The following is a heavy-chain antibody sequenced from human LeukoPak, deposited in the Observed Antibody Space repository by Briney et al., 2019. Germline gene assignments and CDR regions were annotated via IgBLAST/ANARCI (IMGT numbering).Heavy chain of an antibody. Sequence: GGSLRLSCAASGFTFDDYGMSWVRQAPGKGLEWVSGINWNGDNTGYADSMKGRFTISRDNAKNSLYLQMNSLSADDTALYYCTGDPKPCYDFWSGYFFDYWGQGTLVTVSS. CDR3: TGDPKPCYDFWSGYFFDY. D-gene: IGHD3-3*01. J-gene: IGHJ4*02. V-gene: IGHV3-20*04. CDR2: INWNGDNT. CDR1: GFTFDDYG.